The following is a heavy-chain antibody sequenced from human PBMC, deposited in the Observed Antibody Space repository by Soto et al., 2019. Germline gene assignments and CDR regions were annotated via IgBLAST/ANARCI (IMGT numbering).Heavy chain of an antibody. CDR3: AGSLGGSGYNADYYYNMDV. V-gene: IGHV5-10-1*01. CDR2: IDTCDSYT. Sequence: GESPKISCKTPWNSFTSHCITRVRPMPGKGPESMERIDTCDSYTKYSPSFQGHVAISADMSISTAFLQGSGLRVSDSAMYYCAGSLGGSGYNADYYYNMDVWGQGTTVTVSS. D-gene: IGHD1-20*01. CDR1: WNSFTSHC. J-gene: IGHJ6*02.